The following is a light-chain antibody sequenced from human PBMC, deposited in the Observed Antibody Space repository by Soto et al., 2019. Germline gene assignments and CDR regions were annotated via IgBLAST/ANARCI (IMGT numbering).Light chain of an antibody. CDR3: QKNYITPRP. Sequence: DIVMTQSPDSLAVSLGERATINCTYSRNILYNSNNKNYLAWYQQISGQPPKLLIYWASTRESGVPARFSDRGSGTDFSRTFSSRRTGGAAVYYCQKNYITPRPSGQGTKV. CDR2: WAS. J-gene: IGKJ1*01. CDR1: RNILYNSNNKNY. V-gene: IGKV4-1*01.